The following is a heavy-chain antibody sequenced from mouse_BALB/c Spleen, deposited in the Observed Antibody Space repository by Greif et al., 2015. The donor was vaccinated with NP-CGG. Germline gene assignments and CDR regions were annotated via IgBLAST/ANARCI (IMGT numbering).Heavy chain of an antibody. D-gene: IGHD2-1*01. Sequence: VQLQQSGAELVKPGASVKLSCAASGFNIKDTYMHWVKQRPEQGLEWIGRIDPANGNTKYDPKFQGKATITADTSSNTAYLQLSSLTSEDTAVYYCARYGNYVYFDVWGAGTTVTVSS. CDR1: GFNIKDTY. CDR2: IDPANGNT. CDR3: ARYGNYVYFDV. V-gene: IGHV14-3*02. J-gene: IGHJ1*01.